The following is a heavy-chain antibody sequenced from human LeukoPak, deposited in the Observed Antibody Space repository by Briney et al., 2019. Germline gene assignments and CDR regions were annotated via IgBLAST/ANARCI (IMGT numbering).Heavy chain of an antibody. CDR3: ARHGYSSSWSDY. Sequence: SETLSLTCAVYGRSFSGYYWSWIRQPPGKGLEWIGEINHSGSTNYNPSLKSRVTISVDTSKNQFSLKLSSVTAADTAVYFCARHGYSSSWSDYWGQGTLVTVSS. V-gene: IGHV4-34*01. D-gene: IGHD6-13*01. CDR2: INHSGST. CDR1: GRSFSGYY. J-gene: IGHJ4*02.